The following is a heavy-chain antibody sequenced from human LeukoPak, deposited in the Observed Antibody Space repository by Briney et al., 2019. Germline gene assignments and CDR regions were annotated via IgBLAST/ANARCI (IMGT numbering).Heavy chain of an antibody. V-gene: IGHV4-61*02. CDR3: ARGDYCSGGSCYFDY. J-gene: IGHJ4*02. CDR2: IYTSGST. Sequence: SETLSLTCTVSGVSISSGSYYWSWIRQPAGKGLEWIGRIYTSGSTNYNPSLKSRVTISVDTSKNQFSLKLSSVTAADTAVYYCARGDYCSGGSCYFDYWGQGTLVTVSS. CDR1: GVSISSGSYY. D-gene: IGHD2-15*01.